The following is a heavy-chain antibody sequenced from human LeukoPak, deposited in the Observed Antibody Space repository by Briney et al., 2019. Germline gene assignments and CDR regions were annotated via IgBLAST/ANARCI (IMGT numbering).Heavy chain of an antibody. CDR2: TNPSGGST. CDR1: GYTFTSYY. V-gene: IGHV1-46*01. Sequence: GASVKVSCKASGYTFTSYYMHWVRQAPGQGLEWMGITNPSGGSTSYAQKFQGRVTMTRDTSTSTVYMELSSLRSEDTAVYYCARAQLVRNAFDIWGQGTMVTVSS. D-gene: IGHD6-6*01. CDR3: ARAQLVRNAFDI. J-gene: IGHJ3*02.